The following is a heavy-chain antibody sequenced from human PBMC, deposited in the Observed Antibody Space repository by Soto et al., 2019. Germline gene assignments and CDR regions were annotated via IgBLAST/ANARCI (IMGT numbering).Heavy chain of an antibody. CDR3: ARRTSTSGGRYYFDY. V-gene: IGHV5-51*01. Sequence: GGSLKISRSGFGYSFSNHWIGWVRQMPGKGLEWMGIIDLRNSGTRYSPSFQGQVAISADKPIGTVYLQWSSLKASDTAMYYCARRTSTSGGRYYFDYWGHGTPVTVSS. CDR1: GYSFSNHW. J-gene: IGHJ4*01. D-gene: IGHD6-19*01. CDR2: IDLRNSGT.